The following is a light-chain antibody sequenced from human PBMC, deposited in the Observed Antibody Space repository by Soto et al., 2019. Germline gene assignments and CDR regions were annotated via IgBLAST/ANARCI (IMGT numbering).Light chain of an antibody. CDR2: AAS. Sequence: DIQMTQSPSSVSASIGDRVTITCRASQRIAGWLAWYQQKPGKAPKLLIYAASSLQSGVPSRFSGSGSGTDFTLTISSLQPEDFATYYCQQANSFPITFGQGTRLEIK. J-gene: IGKJ5*01. CDR3: QQANSFPIT. CDR1: QRIAGW. V-gene: IGKV1-12*01.